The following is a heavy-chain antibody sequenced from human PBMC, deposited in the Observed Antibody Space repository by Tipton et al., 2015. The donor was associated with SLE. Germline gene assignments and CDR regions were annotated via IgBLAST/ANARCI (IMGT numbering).Heavy chain of an antibody. J-gene: IGHJ4*02. CDR3: ARDESDLYTSGPLDY. Sequence: QSGAEVKKPGSSVKVSCKASGGTFTSYALSWVRQAPGQGLEWMGGIIPIFGTANYAQKFQGRVTITADESTSTAYMELSSLRSEDTAVYYCARDESDLYTSGPLDYWGQGTLVTVSS. D-gene: IGHD6-19*01. V-gene: IGHV1-69*01. CDR2: IIPIFGTA. CDR1: GGTFTSYA.